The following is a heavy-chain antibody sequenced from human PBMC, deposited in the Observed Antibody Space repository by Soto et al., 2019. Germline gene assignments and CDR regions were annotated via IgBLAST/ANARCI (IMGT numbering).Heavy chain of an antibody. J-gene: IGHJ6*02. V-gene: IGHV3-23*01. CDR1: GFTFNNYA. CDR3: TTDCSGGSCYPGAYYKYYGMDV. CDR2: VSGSGATT. D-gene: IGHD2-15*01. Sequence: GGSLRLSCIVSGFTFNNYAMSWVRQAPGKGLDWVSAVSGSGATTYYADSVKGRFTISRGDLKTTVYLQMNSLKTEDTAVYYCTTDCSGGSCYPGAYYKYYGMDVWGQGTTVTVSS.